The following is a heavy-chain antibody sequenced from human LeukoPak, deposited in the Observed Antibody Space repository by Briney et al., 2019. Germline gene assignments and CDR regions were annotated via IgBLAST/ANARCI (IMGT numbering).Heavy chain of an antibody. J-gene: IGHJ4*02. CDR1: GYTLTELS. CDR2: FDPEDGET. D-gene: IGHD2-21*02. Sequence: ASVKVSCMVSGYTLTELSMHWVRQAPGKGLEWMGGFDPEDGETIYAQKFQGRVTMTEDTSTDTAYMELSSLRSEDTAVYYCATPARRLRDGNYFDYWGQGTLVTVSS. CDR3: ATPARRLRDGNYFDY. V-gene: IGHV1-24*01.